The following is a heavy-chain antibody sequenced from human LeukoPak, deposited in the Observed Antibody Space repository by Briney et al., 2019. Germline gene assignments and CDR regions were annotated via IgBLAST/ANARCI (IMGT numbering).Heavy chain of an antibody. V-gene: IGHV3-74*01. D-gene: IGHD6-19*01. Sequence: GGSLKLSCAASGFTFSKYRMLWVRQAPGKGLESVSRINTDGTVTTYADSVKGRFTVSRDNADNTMFLQMNSVRDEDTAVYYCATKQWLAPPPDSWGQGTPVTVSS. CDR2: INTDGTVT. CDR1: GFTFSKYR. CDR3: ATKQWLAPPPDS. J-gene: IGHJ4*02.